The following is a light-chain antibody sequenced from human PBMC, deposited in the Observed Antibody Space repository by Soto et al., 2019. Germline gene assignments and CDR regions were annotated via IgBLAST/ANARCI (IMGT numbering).Light chain of an antibody. CDR2: GNS. Sequence: QPVLTQPPSVSGAPGQRVTISCTGSSSNIGAGYDVHWYQQLPGTAPKLLIYGNSNRPSGVPDRFSGSKSGTSASLAITGLLAEDEADYYCQSYDSSRSGYVVFGGGTQLTVL. V-gene: IGLV1-40*01. J-gene: IGLJ2*01. CDR1: SSNIGAGYD. CDR3: QSYDSSRSGYVV.